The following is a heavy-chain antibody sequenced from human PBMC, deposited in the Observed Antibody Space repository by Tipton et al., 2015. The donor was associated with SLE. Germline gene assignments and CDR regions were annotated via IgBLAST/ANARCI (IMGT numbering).Heavy chain of an antibody. D-gene: IGHD6-19*01. CDR2: IKQDGSEK. Sequence: GSLRLSCAASGFTFSSYWMSWVRQAPGKGLEWVANIKQDGSEKYYVDSVKGRFTISRDNAKNSLYLQMNSLRAEDTAVYYCAKDMDSSALGGYWGQGTLVTVSS. V-gene: IGHV3-7*01. J-gene: IGHJ4*02. CDR3: AKDMDSSALGGY. CDR1: GFTFSSYW.